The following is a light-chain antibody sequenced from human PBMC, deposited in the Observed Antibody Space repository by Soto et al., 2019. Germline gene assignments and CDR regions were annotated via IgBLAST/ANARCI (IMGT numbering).Light chain of an antibody. CDR3: QHHGGSPVT. CDR2: SAS. J-gene: IGKJ2*01. Sequence: EVVLTQSPGTLSLSPGERATLSCRASQSVGSRYLAWYQQKPGQAPRLLFYSASSRATGIPDRFSGSGSGTDFTLTISRLEPEDFAVYFCQHHGGSPVTFGQGTNVEIK. V-gene: IGKV3-20*01. CDR1: QSVGSRY.